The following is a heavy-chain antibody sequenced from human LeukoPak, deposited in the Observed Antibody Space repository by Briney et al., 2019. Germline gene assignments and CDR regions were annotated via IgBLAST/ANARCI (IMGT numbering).Heavy chain of an antibody. D-gene: IGHD5-18*01. CDR1: GNYW. J-gene: IGHJ4*02. Sequence: AGGSLRLSCAASGNYWMHWVRQVPGKGLVWVSHINSDGSWTSYADSVKGRFTISRDNSKNTLYLQMSSLRAEDTAVYYCVKGLRWTAMATTYFDYWGQGTLVTVSS. CDR3: VKGLRWTAMATTYFDY. V-gene: IGHV3-74*01. CDR2: INSDGSWT.